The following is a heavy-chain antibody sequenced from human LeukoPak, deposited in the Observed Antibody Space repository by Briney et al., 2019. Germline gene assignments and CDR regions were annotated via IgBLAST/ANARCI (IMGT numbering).Heavy chain of an antibody. J-gene: IGHJ4*02. V-gene: IGHV3-23*01. D-gene: IGHD3-22*01. CDR2: ISGSGYGT. CDR3: ANLDYYDTELDY. Sequence: TGGSLRLACAASGFTFSSYAMTWVRQAPGKGLEWVSGISGSGYGTYYADSVKGRFTISRDNSKNTLYLQMNSLRVEDTAVYYCANLDYYDTELDYWGQGTLVTVSS. CDR1: GFTFSSYA.